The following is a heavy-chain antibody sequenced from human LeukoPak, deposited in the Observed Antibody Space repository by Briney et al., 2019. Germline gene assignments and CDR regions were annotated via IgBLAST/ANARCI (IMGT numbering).Heavy chain of an antibody. D-gene: IGHD3-9*01. Sequence: GGSLRLSCVGSGVTFINYTMNWVRQAPGKGLEWISSISSSSTKIYYADSVKGRFTTARDNAKKSLYLQMNSLRAEDTAVYYCTRDPSFDSTFYYGMDVWGQGTTVTVSS. CDR3: TRDPSFDSTFYYGMDV. J-gene: IGHJ6*02. CDR1: GVTFINYT. V-gene: IGHV3-21*01. CDR2: ISSSSTKI.